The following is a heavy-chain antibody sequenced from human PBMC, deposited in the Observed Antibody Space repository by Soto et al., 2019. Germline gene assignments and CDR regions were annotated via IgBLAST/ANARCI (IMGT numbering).Heavy chain of an antibody. Sequence: EVQLLESGGGLVQPGGSLRLSCAASGFTFSSYDMSWVRQAPGKGLEWVSIISGSVGTTSYADSVKGRFTISRDNSKNTLSLQMNSLRAEDTAVYYCAKDQGAYCGGDCYSTNWGQGTLVTVSS. J-gene: IGHJ4*02. CDR1: GFTFSSYD. CDR2: ISGSVGTT. V-gene: IGHV3-23*01. D-gene: IGHD2-21*02. CDR3: AKDQGAYCGGDCYSTN.